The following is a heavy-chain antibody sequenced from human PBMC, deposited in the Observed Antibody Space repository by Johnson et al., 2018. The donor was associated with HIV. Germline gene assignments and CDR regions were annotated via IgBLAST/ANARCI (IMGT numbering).Heavy chain of an antibody. J-gene: IGHJ3*02. CDR1: GFTFSSYG. V-gene: IGHV3-30*02. CDR3: AKVQGFRRAFDI. Sequence: HVQLVESGGGVVQPGGSLRLSCAASGFTFSSYGMHWVRQAPGKGLEWVAFIRYDGSNKYYADSVKGRFTISRDNSKNTLYLQMNSLRAEDTAVYYCAKVQGFRRAFDIWGQGTIVTVSS. CDR2: IRYDGSNK. D-gene: IGHD2-15*01.